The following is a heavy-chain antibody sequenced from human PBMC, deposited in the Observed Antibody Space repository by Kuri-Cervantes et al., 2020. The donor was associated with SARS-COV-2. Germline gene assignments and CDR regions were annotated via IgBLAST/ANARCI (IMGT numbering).Heavy chain of an antibody. CDR2: INHSGST. J-gene: IGHJ4*02. CDR1: GGSFSGYY. V-gene: IGHV4-34*01. D-gene: IGHD2-15*01. CDR3: ARDCSSGSCLSNFNY. Sequence: ESLKISCAVSGGSFSGYYWSWIRQPPGKGLEWIGEINHSGSTNYNPSLKSRVTISVDTSKNQFSLKLSSVTAADTAVYFCARDCSSGSCLSNFNYWGQGTLVTVSS.